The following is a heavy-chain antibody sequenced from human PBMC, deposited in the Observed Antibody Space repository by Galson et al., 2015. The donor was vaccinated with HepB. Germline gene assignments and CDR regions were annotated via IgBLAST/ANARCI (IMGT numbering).Heavy chain of an antibody. D-gene: IGHD1-1*01. V-gene: IGHV4-30-4*01. CDR1: GGSISSGDHY. J-gene: IGHJ5*02. Sequence: CTVSGGSISSGDHYWSWIRQPPGKGLEWIGYIYYSGSTYYNPSLQSRVVILVDSSKNLFSLNLTSVTAADTAVYYCARDSPIELAPGWLDPWGQGTLVTVSS. CDR2: IYYSGST. CDR3: ARDSPIELAPGWLDP.